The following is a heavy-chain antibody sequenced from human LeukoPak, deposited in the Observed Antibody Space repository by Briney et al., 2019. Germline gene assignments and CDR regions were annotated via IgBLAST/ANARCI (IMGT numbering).Heavy chain of an antibody. J-gene: IGHJ3*02. V-gene: IGHV1-69*05. D-gene: IGHD1-7*01. Sequence: SSVTVSFKCSGGTFSSYVIGWLRQPPAQGVEWVGGIIPIFVTANYAQKFQGRVTITTDESTSTAYMELSSQRSEDTAVYCCGRALASLELDAVDIWGQGTMVTVSS. CDR3: GRALASLELDAVDI. CDR2: IIPIFVTA. CDR1: GGTFSSYV.